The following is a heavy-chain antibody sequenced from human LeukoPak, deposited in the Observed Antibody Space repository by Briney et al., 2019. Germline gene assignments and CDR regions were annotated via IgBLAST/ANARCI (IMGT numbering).Heavy chain of an antibody. J-gene: IGHJ4*02. CDR1: GGSISSYS. Sequence: SETLSLTCTVSGGSISSYSWSWIRQPPGKGLEWIGYIYYSGSTNYKPSLKSRVTIPVDTSKNQFSLKLSSVTAADTAVYYCARSPYSSSWVFDYWGQGTLVTVSS. CDR2: IYYSGST. D-gene: IGHD6-13*01. CDR3: ARSPYSSSWVFDY. V-gene: IGHV4-59*01.